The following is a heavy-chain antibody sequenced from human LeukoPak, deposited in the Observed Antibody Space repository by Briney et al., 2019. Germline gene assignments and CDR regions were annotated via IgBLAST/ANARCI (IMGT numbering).Heavy chain of an antibody. CDR2: INSGGTT. CDR1: GFTVSGHY. Sequence: GGSLRLSCAASGFTVSGHYWSWVRQAPGKGLEWVSQINSGGTTYYADSVEGRFTISRDNSKNTLYLQMNSLRAEDTAVYHCARNKGVYGSGSYDNWGPGTLVTVSS. J-gene: IGHJ4*02. V-gene: IGHV3-53*01. CDR3: ARNKGVYGSGSYDN. D-gene: IGHD3-10*01.